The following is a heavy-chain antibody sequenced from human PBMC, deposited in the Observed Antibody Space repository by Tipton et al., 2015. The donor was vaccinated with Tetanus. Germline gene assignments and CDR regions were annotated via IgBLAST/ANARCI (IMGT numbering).Heavy chain of an antibody. V-gene: IGHV4-30-4*01. J-gene: IGHJ4*02. CDR3: ARDRILPAYFRIFAS. D-gene: IGHD3-9*01. Sequence: TLSLTCTVSGDSISSGDFYWTWIRQAPGQGLEWIGYIYNNGNTYYNPSLLGQITISLNTSKKQFSLSLNSLTAADTAVYSCARDRILPAYFRIFASCGQVALVTISS. CDR2: IYNNGNT. CDR1: GDSISSGDFY.